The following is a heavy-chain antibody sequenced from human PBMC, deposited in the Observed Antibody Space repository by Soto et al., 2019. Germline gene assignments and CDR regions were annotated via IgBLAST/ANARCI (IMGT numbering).Heavy chain of an antibody. J-gene: IGHJ4*02. CDR1: GGSISSGGYY. D-gene: IGHD6-13*01. V-gene: IGHV4-31*03. CDR2: IYYSGST. Sequence: PSETLSLTCTVSGGSISSGGYYWSWIRQHPGKGLEWIGYIYYSGSTYYNPSLKSRVTISVDTSKNQFSLKLSSVTAADTAVYYCARESRLAAAGPVNRYFDYWGQGTLVTVSS. CDR3: ARESRLAAAGPVNRYFDY.